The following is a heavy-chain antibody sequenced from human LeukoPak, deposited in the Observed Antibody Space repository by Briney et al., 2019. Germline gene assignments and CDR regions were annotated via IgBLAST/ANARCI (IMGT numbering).Heavy chain of an antibody. J-gene: IGHJ5*02. CDR1: GGSISSYY. Sequence: PSETLSLTCTVSGGSISSYYWSWIRQPPGKGLEWIGYIYYSGSTNYNPSLKSRVTISVDTSKNQFSLKLSSVTAADTAVYYCARAHNSGSYPSWGQGTLVTVSS. V-gene: IGHV4-59*01. CDR2: IYYSGST. D-gene: IGHD3-10*01. CDR3: ARAHNSGSYPS.